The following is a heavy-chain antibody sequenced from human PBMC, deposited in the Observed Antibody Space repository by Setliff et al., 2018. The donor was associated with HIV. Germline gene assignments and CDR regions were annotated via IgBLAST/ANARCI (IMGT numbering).Heavy chain of an antibody. J-gene: IGHJ4*02. Sequence: GASVKVSCKTSGFAFTNYGFTWVRQAPGQGLEWMGWISAYSGETFSTLKFRDRVTLTTDTSTNTAHMELSGLRSEDTAVYYCATYHYYDSSAYFIDLYYFDYWGQGTLVTVSS. CDR2: ISAYSGET. CDR1: GFAFTNYG. D-gene: IGHD3-22*01. V-gene: IGHV1-18*01. CDR3: ATYHYYDSSAYFIDLYYFDY.